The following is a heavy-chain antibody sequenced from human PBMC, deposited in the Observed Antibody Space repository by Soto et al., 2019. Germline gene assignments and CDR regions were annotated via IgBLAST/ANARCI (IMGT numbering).Heavy chain of an antibody. J-gene: IGHJ3*02. V-gene: IGHV3-33*01. CDR1: GFIFISYG. CDR3: ARLRYFDWPDAFDI. Sequence: GGSLRLSCAASGFIFISYGMHWVRQAPCKGLEWVAVIWYDGSKKYYADSVKGRFTISRDNSKNTLYLQMNSLRAEDTAVYYCARLRYFDWPDAFDIWGQGTMVTVSS. D-gene: IGHD3-9*01. CDR2: IWYDGSKK.